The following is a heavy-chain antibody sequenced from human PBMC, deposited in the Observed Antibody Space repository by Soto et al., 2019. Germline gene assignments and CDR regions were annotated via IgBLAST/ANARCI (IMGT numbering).Heavy chain of an antibody. CDR3: ARDCSGYTHDFDY. Sequence: ASVKVSCKASGYTFTGYYMHCVRQAPGQGLEWMGWINPNSGGTNYAQKFQGRVTMTRDTSISTAYMELSRLRSDDTAVYYCARDCSGYTHDFDYWGQGTLVTVSS. V-gene: IGHV1-2*02. D-gene: IGHD3-22*01. CDR1: GYTFTGYY. J-gene: IGHJ4*02. CDR2: INPNSGGT.